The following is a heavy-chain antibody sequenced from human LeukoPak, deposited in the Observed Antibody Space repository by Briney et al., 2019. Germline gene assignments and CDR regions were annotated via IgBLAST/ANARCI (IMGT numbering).Heavy chain of an antibody. Sequence: SGTLSLTCAVSGGSISSSNWWSWVRQPPGKELEWIGEIYHGGSTNYNPSLKSRVTISVDKSKNQFSLRLTSVTTADTAVYYCARVAVIAAAGNTFDIWGQGTMVTVSS. D-gene: IGHD6-25*01. CDR2: IYHGGST. CDR3: ARVAVIAAAGNTFDI. CDR1: GGSISSSNW. J-gene: IGHJ3*02. V-gene: IGHV4-4*02.